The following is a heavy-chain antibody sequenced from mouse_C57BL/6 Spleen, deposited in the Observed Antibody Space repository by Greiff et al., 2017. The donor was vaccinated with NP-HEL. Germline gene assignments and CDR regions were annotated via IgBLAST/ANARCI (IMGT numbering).Heavy chain of an antibody. J-gene: IGHJ2*01. V-gene: IGHV1-64*01. CDR1: GYTFTSYW. Sequence: QVHVKQPGAELVKPGASVKLSCKASGYTFTSYWMHWVKQRPGQGLEWIGMIHPNSGSTNYNEKFKSKATLTVDKSSSTAYMQLSSLTSEDSAVYYCARLGYDYDSFDYWGQGTTLTVSS. CDR2: IHPNSGST. D-gene: IGHD2-4*01. CDR3: ARLGYDYDSFDY.